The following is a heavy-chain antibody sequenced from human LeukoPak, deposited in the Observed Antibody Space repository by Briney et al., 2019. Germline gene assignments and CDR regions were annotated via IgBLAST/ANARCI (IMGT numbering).Heavy chain of an antibody. V-gene: IGHV3-74*01. Sequence: GGSLRLSCAASGFTFSSNWMHWVRQVPGKGLVWVSLINPSGSFTTYADSVKGRFTISRDNAKNRLYMQMNSLRVEDTAVYYCATPDSSGYYYLYWGQGTLVTVSS. CDR2: INPSGSFT. CDR1: GFTFSSNW. CDR3: ATPDSSGYYYLY. D-gene: IGHD3-22*01. J-gene: IGHJ4*02.